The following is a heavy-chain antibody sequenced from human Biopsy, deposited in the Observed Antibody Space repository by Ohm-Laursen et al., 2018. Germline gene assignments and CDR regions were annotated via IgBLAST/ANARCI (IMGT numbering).Heavy chain of an antibody. V-gene: IGHV4-39*01. CDR1: GGPISDSTYH. CDR2: IYYSGNT. CDR3: ARQVDFWSGYVDY. Sequence: GTLSLTWTVSGGPISDSTYHWGWIRQSPGKGLEWIGNIYYSGNTDYSPSLKRRVPISLDTSNNQFSLKLRSVTAADTAVYYCARQVDFWSGYVDYWGQGTLVAVSS. D-gene: IGHD3-3*01. J-gene: IGHJ4*02.